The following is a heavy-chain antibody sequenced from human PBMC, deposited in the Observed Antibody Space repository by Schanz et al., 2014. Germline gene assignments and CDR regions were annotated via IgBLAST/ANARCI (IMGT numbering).Heavy chain of an antibody. CDR2: IGNGGVTI. J-gene: IGHJ3*01. CDR3: ARETTIITGGAFDV. V-gene: IGHV3-11*01. Sequence: QVQVVQSGGGLVKPGGSLRLSCAASGFVFGDYYMTWIRQAPGRGLEWVSYIGNGGVTIYYADSVKGRFTISRDNSKNSLFLQLNSLRADDTAVYYCARETTIITGGAFDVWGQGTMVAVSS. D-gene: IGHD3-9*01. CDR1: GFVFGDYY.